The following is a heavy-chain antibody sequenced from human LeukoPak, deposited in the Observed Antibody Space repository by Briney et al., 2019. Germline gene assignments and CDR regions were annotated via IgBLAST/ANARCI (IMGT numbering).Heavy chain of an antibody. J-gene: IGHJ6*03. D-gene: IGHD1-26*01. Sequence: SETLSLTCAVYGGSFSGYYWSWIRQPPGKGLEWIGCIYCSGTTYYNPSVKSRLTIPVEMSKNQFSLKLSSVTAADTAVYYCARVGGEIYFYYMYVWGKGTTVTIS. CDR3: ARVGGEIYFYYMYV. V-gene: IGHV4-34*01. CDR1: GGSFSGYY. CDR2: IYCSGTT.